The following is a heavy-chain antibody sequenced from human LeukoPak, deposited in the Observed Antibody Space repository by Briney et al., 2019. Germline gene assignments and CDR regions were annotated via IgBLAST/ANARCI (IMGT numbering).Heavy chain of an antibody. CDR1: GFTFSSYW. D-gene: IGHD4-17*01. V-gene: IGHV3-23*05. CDR3: ARTAVTPGSSDAFDI. CDR2: IYDIGST. Sequence: GGSLRLSCAASGFTFSSYWMTWVRQAPGKGLEWVSIIYDIGSTYYADSVKGRFTISRDNSQNTLYLQLNSLRAEDTAVYYCARTAVTPGSSDAFDIWGQGTMVTVSS. J-gene: IGHJ3*02.